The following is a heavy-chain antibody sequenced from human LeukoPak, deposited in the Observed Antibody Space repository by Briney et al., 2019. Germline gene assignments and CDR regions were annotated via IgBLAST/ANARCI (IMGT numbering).Heavy chain of an antibody. CDR3: AKGLSSTPYFDY. J-gene: IGHJ4*02. CDR2: INSDGSST. CDR1: GFTFSSYW. Sequence: GGSLRLSCAASGFTFSSYWMHWVRQAPGKGLVWVSRINSDGSSTSYADSVKGRFTISRDNAKNTLYLQMNSLRAGDTVVYYCAKGLSSTPYFDYWGQGTLVTVSS. V-gene: IGHV3-74*01. D-gene: IGHD2-2*01.